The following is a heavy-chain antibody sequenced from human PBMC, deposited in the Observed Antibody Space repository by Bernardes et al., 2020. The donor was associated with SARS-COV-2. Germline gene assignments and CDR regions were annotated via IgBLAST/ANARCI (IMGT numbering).Heavy chain of an antibody. Sequence: ASVKVSCKASGYTFTAYYMHWVRQAPGQGLEWMGWINPNSGVTNYAQKFQGRVTMTRDTSISTAYMELSRLRSDDTAMYYCARDYYGSGSYTDYWGQGTLVTVSS. D-gene: IGHD3-10*01. CDR3: ARDYYGSGSYTDY. V-gene: IGHV1-2*02. CDR1: GYTFTAYY. J-gene: IGHJ4*02. CDR2: INPNSGVT.